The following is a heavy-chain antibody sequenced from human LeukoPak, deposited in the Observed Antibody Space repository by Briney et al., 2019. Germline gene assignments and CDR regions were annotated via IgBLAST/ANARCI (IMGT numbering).Heavy chain of an antibody. V-gene: IGHV4-34*01. CDR3: ARDYSSSWYRGLARFDY. CDR2: INHSGST. CDR1: GGSFSGYY. D-gene: IGHD6-13*01. J-gene: IGHJ4*02. Sequence: PSETLSLTCAVYGGSFSGYYWSWIRQPPGKGLEWIGEINHSGSTNYNPSLKSRVTISVDTSKNQFSLKLSSVTAADTAVYYCARDYSSSWYRGLARFDYWGQGTLVTVSS.